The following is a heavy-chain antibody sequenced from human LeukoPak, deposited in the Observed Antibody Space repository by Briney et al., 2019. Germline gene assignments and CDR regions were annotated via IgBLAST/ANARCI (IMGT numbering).Heavy chain of an antibody. CDR3: ARQLDDYGDYSGDY. Sequence: SETLSLTCTVSGGSISSSSYYWGSIRQPPGKGLEWIGSIYYSGSTYYNPSLKSRVTISVDTSKNQFSLKLSSVTAADTAVYYCARQLDDYGDYSGDYWGQGTLVTVSS. V-gene: IGHV4-39*01. J-gene: IGHJ4*02. CDR2: IYYSGST. CDR1: GGSISSSSYY. D-gene: IGHD4-17*01.